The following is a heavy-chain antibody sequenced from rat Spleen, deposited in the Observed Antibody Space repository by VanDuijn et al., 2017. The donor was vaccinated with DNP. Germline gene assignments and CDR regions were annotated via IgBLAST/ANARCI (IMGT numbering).Heavy chain of an antibody. D-gene: IGHD1-3*01. CDR3: ARGGSY. Sequence: EVQLVESGGGLVQPGRSLKLSCAASGLLFSNHDMAWVRPGPSSVLEWVASISTGGGNTYYRDAVKGRFTISRDNAKSTLYLQMDSLRSEDTATYYCARGGSYWGQGVMVTVSS. V-gene: IGHV5-25*01. CDR1: GLLFSNHD. J-gene: IGHJ2*01. CDR2: ISTGGGNT.